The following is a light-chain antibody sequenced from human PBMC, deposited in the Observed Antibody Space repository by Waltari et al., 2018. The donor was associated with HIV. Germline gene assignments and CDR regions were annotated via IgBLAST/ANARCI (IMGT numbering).Light chain of an antibody. CDR3: SSYTTRSTPDPNWV. CDR1: RSDVGGYNY. Sequence: SALTQPAPVSGSPGPAIPLPCPGTRSDVGGYNYVPWYPQHPGKAPKLMIFEVSNRPSGVSNRFSGSKSVNTASLTISGLQAEDEADYYCSSYTTRSTPDPNWVFGGGTKLTVL. J-gene: IGLJ3*02. V-gene: IGLV2-14*01. CDR2: EVS.